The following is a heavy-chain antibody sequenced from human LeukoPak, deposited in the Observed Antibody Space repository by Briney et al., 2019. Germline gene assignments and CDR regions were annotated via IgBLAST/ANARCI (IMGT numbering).Heavy chain of an antibody. CDR1: GGTFSSYA. J-gene: IGHJ5*02. Sequence: SVKVSCKASGGTFSSYAISWVRQAPGQGLEWMGRIIPILGIANYAQKFQGRVTITADKSTSTAYMELSSLRSEDTAVYYCARDLYNSGFVPNNWFDPWGQGTLVTVSS. CDR2: IIPILGIA. V-gene: IGHV1-69*04. D-gene: IGHD6-25*01. CDR3: ARDLYNSGFVPNNWFDP.